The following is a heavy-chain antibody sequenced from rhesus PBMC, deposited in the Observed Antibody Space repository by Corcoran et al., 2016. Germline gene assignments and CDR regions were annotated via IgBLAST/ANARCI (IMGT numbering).Heavy chain of an antibody. V-gene: IGHV4S10*01. CDR3: ARRIAAPPSYYFDY. D-gene: IGHD6-13*01. Sequence: QVQLQESGSGVVKPSETLSLTCAVSGGSISDSYRWSWIRQPPGKGLEWIGYIYGSITSTNYNPALKSRVTMSKDTSKHQFALKLSSVTAADTAVYYCARRIAAPPSYYFDYWGQGVLVTVSS. CDR2: IYGSITST. CDR1: GGSISDSYR. J-gene: IGHJ4*01.